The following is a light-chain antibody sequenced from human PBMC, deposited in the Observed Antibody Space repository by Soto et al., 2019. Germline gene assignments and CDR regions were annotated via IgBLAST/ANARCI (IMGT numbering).Light chain of an antibody. Sequence: EIVMTQSPATLSVSPGERATLSCRASQSVGSTLAWYQQKVGQAPRLLIYDASARATGIPARFSGSGSGTEFTLTISSLQSEDFAVYYCQQYNDWPETFGQGTNVDIK. V-gene: IGKV3-15*01. CDR1: QSVGST. CDR3: QQYNDWPET. CDR2: DAS. J-gene: IGKJ1*01.